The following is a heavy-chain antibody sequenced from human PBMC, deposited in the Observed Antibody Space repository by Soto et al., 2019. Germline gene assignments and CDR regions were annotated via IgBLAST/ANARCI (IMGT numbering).Heavy chain of an antibody. CDR1: GFTFSNYW. Sequence: EVQLVESGGGLVQPGTSLRLSCAASGFTFSNYWMHWVRQAPGKGLVWVSRLNSDGSGTSYADSVKGRFTISRDNAKNTLYLQINSLRAEDTAVYYCAKGGGKTIDYWGQGTLVTVSS. CDR3: AKGGGKTIDY. V-gene: IGHV3-74*01. J-gene: IGHJ4*02. CDR2: LNSDGSGT. D-gene: IGHD2-15*01.